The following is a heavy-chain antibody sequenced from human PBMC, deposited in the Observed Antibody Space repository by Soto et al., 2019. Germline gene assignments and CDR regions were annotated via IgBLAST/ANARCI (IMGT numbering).Heavy chain of an antibody. D-gene: IGHD3-10*01. CDR2: ISGSGSTV. CDR3: VRPLPSGQTHARDV. V-gene: IGHV3-48*03. CDR1: GFSISDYE. J-gene: IGHJ6*02. Sequence: GGSLRLSCAASGFSISDYEMNWVRQAPGKGLEWVSYISGSGSTVYYADSVKGRFTISRDTSKNTLYLQMDRLRDEDTAVYYCVRPLPSGQTHARDVWGQGTEVTV.